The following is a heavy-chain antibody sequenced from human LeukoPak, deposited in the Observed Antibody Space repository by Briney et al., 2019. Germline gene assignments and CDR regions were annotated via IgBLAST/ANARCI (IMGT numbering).Heavy chain of an antibody. Sequence: SETLSLTCTVSGGSISSYYWSWIRQPPGKGLEWIGYIYYSGSTNYNPSLKGRVTISVDPSKNQFSLKLSSVTAADTAVYYCARRPVHGDYVMIDYWGQGTLVTVSS. D-gene: IGHD4-17*01. V-gene: IGHV4-59*08. CDR2: IYYSGST. CDR1: GGSISSYY. CDR3: ARRPVHGDYVMIDY. J-gene: IGHJ4*02.